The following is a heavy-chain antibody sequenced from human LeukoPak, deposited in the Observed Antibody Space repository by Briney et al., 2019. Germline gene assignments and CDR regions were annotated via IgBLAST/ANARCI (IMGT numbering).Heavy chain of an antibody. V-gene: IGHV1-18*01. J-gene: IGHJ1*01. CDR2: ISAYNGNT. Sequence: GASVKVSCKASGYTFTSYGITWVRQAPGQGLEWMGWISAYNGNTNYAQKLQGRVTMTTDKSTSTAYMELSSLRSEDTAVYYCARLWFGGQTEEYFQHWGQGTLVTVSS. D-gene: IGHD3-10*01. CDR3: ARLWFGGQTEEYFQH. CDR1: GYTFTSYG.